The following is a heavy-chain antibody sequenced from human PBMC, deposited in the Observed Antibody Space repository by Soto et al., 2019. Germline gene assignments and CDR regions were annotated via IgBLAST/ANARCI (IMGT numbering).Heavy chain of an antibody. CDR2: ISEHNDNT. V-gene: IGHV1-18*01. Sequence: QVHLVQSGAEVRKPGASVKVSCKGSGYTFTSYGIAWVRQAPGQGLGWMGWISEHNDNTNYAQKVQGRVTVTRVTSTRTAYMELRNLRSDDTAVYYCARGRYGDYWGQGALVTVSS. CDR1: GYTFTSYG. CDR3: ARGRYGDY. J-gene: IGHJ4*02. D-gene: IGHD1-1*01.